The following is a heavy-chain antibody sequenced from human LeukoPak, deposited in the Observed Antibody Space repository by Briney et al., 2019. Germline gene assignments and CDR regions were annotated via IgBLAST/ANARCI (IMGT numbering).Heavy chain of an antibody. Sequence: SETLSLTCTVSGGSISSSSYYWGLIRQPPGKGLEWIGSIYYSGSTYYNPSLKSRVTISVDTSKNQFSLKLSSVTAADTAVYYCARDGSAYCGGDCSDAFDIWGQGTMVTVSS. CDR3: ARDGSAYCGGDCSDAFDI. D-gene: IGHD2-21*02. CDR1: GGSISSSSYY. CDR2: IYYSGST. V-gene: IGHV4-39*07. J-gene: IGHJ3*02.